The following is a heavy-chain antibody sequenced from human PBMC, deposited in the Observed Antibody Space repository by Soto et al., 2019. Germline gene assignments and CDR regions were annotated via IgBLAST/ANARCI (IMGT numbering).Heavy chain of an antibody. J-gene: IGHJ4*02. D-gene: IGHD3-10*01. CDR3: AREVQVHTPAFVY. CDR2: ISPMFGAA. V-gene: IGHV1-69*19. Sequence: QVQLVQSGAEMKKPGSSVKVSCQSSGGTFNTYAMNWVRQAPGQGPEWMGDISPMFGAANYAPKFQGRVNITADESMGTSYMQLSSLTSEDTALYFCAREVQVHTPAFVYWGQGTLVTVSS. CDR1: GGTFNTYA.